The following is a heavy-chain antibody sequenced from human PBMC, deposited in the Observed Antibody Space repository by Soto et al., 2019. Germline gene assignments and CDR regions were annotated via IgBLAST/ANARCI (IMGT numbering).Heavy chain of an antibody. D-gene: IGHD3-10*01. CDR1: GGSISSYY. J-gene: IGHJ6*02. CDR3: ARGGSGSYTDYYYGMDV. CDR2: IYYSGST. V-gene: IGHV4-59*01. Sequence: QVQLQESGPGLVKPSETLSLTCTVSGGSISSYYWSWIRQPPGKGLEWIGYIYYSGSTNYNHSLKRRVTISVDTSKNQFSLKLSSVTAADTAVYYCARGGSGSYTDYYYGMDVWGQGTTVTVSS.